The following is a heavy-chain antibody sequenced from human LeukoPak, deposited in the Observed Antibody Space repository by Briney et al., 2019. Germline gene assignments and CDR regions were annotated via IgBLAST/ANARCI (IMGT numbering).Heavy chain of an antibody. CDR1: GGSISGSSYF. CDR3: ARSRFSSGWFFDF. Sequence: SETLSLTCTVSGGSISGSSYFWGWIRQPPGKALEWIGSIYYSGSTYYNPSLKSRLTISVDTSKNQFSLKLSSVTAADTAVYYCARSRFSSGWFFDFWGQGTLVTVSS. CDR2: IYYSGST. J-gene: IGHJ4*02. V-gene: IGHV4-39*01. D-gene: IGHD6-19*01.